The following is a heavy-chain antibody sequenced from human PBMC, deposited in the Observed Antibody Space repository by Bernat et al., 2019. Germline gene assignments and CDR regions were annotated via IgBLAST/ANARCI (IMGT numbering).Heavy chain of an antibody. V-gene: IGHV3-7*03. J-gene: IGHJ4*02. CDR3: ARRRGSASLDY. CDR1: GFTFRGYW. CDR2: IKEDGSDK. D-gene: IGHD6-19*01. Sequence: EVQLVESGGGLVQPGGSLRLSCSACGFTFRGYWMTWVRQAPGKGLECVANIKEDGSDKYYVNPVSGRLTISGDNAQNSLYLQLKSLRVEDTAVYYCARRRGSASLDYWGQGTLITVSS.